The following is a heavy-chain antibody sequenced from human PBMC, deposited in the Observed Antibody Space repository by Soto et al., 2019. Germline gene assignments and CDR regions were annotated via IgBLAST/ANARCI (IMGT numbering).Heavy chain of an antibody. Sequence: EVQLVESGGALVQPGGSLTLSCAASGFTFSRYWMTWVRQAPGKGLEWVANIKQDGSEKYYVDSVKRRFTISRDNAKNSLYLQMNILRAEDTAVYFCARDRSASYDFWSGDDYWGQGTLVTVSS. V-gene: IGHV3-7*03. D-gene: IGHD3-3*01. CDR3: ARDRSASYDFWSGDDY. CDR2: IKQDGSEK. J-gene: IGHJ4*02. CDR1: GFTFSRYW.